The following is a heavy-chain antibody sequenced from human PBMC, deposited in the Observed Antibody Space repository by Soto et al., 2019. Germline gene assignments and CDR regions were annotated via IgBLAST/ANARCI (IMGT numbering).Heavy chain of an antibody. J-gene: IGHJ6*02. CDR2: IYYSEST. CDR1: GGSVSSGSYY. CDR3: ARDRGSGWMGDFYYYGMDV. V-gene: IGHV4-61*01. Sequence: SETLSLTCTVSGGSVSSGSYYWSWIRQPPGKGLEWIGYIYYSESTNYNPSLKSRVTISVDTSKNQFSLKLSSVTAADTAVYYCARDRGSGWMGDFYYYGMDVWGQGTTVTVSS. D-gene: IGHD6-19*01.